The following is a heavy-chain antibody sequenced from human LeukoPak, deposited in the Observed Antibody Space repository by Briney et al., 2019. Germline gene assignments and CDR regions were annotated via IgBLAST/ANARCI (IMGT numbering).Heavy chain of an antibody. Sequence: GGSLRLSCAASGFTFSSYAMSWVRQAPGKGLEWVSAISGSGGSTYYADSVKGRFTISRDNSKNTLYLQMNSLRAEDTAVYYCARGGGGDIVVVPAAWNWFDPWGQGTLVTVSS. V-gene: IGHV3-23*01. D-gene: IGHD2-2*01. CDR2: ISGSGGST. J-gene: IGHJ5*02. CDR3: ARGGGGDIVVVPAAWNWFDP. CDR1: GFTFSSYA.